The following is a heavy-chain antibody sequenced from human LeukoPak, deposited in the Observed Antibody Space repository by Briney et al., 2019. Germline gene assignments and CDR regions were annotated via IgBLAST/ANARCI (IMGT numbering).Heavy chain of an antibody. J-gene: IGHJ6*02. CDR2: INLYSGGA. Sequence: RASVKVSCKASGYTFTDYYMHWGRQAPGQGLEWMGCINLYSGGAHYAQKFQDWLSMTRDTSINTAYMELSSLRSDDTAVYYCARDILGRTNGGSNYFGMEVWGQGTTVTVSS. D-gene: IGHD2-8*01. V-gene: IGHV1-2*04. CDR1: GYTFTDYY. CDR3: ARDILGRTNGGSNYFGMEV.